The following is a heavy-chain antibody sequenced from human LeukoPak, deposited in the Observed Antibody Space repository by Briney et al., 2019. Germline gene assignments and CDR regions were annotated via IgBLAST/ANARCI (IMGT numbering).Heavy chain of an antibody. CDR2: ISHSGTST. J-gene: IGHJ6*02. V-gene: IGHV3-11*01. CDR3: ARASPYSHYYGMDV. CDR1: GFTFSDYF. Sequence: GGSLRLSSVASGFTFSDYFMSWIRQVPGKGLEWVSYISHSGTSTYYADSVKGRFTISRDNAKTSLFLQMNGLSAEDTATYYCARASPYSHYYGMDVWGQGTTVTVSS.